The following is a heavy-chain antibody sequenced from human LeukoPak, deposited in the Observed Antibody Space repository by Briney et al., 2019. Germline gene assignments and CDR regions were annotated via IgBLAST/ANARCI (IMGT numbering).Heavy chain of an antibody. D-gene: IGHD4-17*01. J-gene: IGHJ6*02. CDR2: IYTSGST. V-gene: IGHV4-4*07. CDR3: ARDSYGDYYYYYGMDV. Sequence: SETLSLTCTVSGGSISSYYWSWIRQAAGKGLEWIGRIYTSGSTNYNPSLKSRVTMSVDTSKNQFSLKLSSVTAADTAVYYCARDSYGDYYYYYGMDVWGQGTTVTVSS. CDR1: GGSISSYY.